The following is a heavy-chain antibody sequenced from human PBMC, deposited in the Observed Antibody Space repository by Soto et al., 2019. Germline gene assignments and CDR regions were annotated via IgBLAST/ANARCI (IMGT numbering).Heavy chain of an antibody. D-gene: IGHD6-13*01. V-gene: IGHV3-48*02. CDR1: GFTFSSYS. J-gene: IGHJ6*02. Sequence: RLSCAASGFTFSSYSMNWVRQAPGKGLEWVSYISSSSSTIYYADSVKGRFTISRDNAKNSLYLQMNSLRDEDTAVYYCARGSSSSLYYYYYGMDVWGQGTTVTVSS. CDR2: ISSSSSTI. CDR3: ARGSSSSLYYYYYGMDV.